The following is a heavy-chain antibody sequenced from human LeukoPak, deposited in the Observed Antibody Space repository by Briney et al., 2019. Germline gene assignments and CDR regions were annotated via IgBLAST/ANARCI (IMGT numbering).Heavy chain of an antibody. D-gene: IGHD2-15*01. CDR3: AIDPIVVVVATRNWFDP. V-gene: IGHV1-8*01. J-gene: IGHJ5*02. CDR2: MNPNSGNT. CDR1: GYTFTSYD. Sequence: ASVKVSCKASGYTFTSYDINWVRQATGQGLEWMGWMNPNSGNTGYAQKFQGRVTMTRNTSISTAYMELSSLRSEDTAVYYCAIDPIVVVVATRNWFDPWGQGTLVTVSS.